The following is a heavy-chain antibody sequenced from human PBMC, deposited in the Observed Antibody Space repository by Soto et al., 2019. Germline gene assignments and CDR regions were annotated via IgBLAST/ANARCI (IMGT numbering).Heavy chain of an antibody. CDR2: IYYSGST. J-gene: IGHJ6*02. CDR1: GGSISSGGYY. Sequence: QVQLQESGPGLVKPSQTLSLTCTVSGGSISSGGYYWSWIRQHPGKGLEWIGYIYYSGSTYYNPYLMRRVTISVDASKNLFSLKLSSVTAADTAVYYCARELAVVTPGGEYYYVIDVWGQGTTVTVSS. V-gene: IGHV4-31*03. D-gene: IGHD2-21*02. CDR3: ARELAVVTPGGEYYYVIDV.